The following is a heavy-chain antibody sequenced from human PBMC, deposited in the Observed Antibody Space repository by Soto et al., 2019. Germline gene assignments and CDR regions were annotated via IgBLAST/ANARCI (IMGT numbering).Heavy chain of an antibody. J-gene: IGHJ4*02. CDR1: GFTFSSYA. Sequence: EVQLLESGGGLVQPGGSLRLSCAAGGFTFSSYAMRWVRQAPGKGLEWVSAISGSGGSTYYADSVKGRFTISRDNSKNTLYLQMNSLRAEDTAVYYCARRGSGSYYDYWGQGTLVTVSS. V-gene: IGHV3-23*01. CDR2: ISGSGGST. CDR3: ARRGSGSYYDY. D-gene: IGHD1-26*01.